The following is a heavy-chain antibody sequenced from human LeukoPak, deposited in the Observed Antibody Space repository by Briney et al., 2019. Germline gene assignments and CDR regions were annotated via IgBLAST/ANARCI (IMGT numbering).Heavy chain of an antibody. J-gene: IGHJ3*02. D-gene: IGHD1-26*01. Sequence: GESLKISCQGSGYSFTSYWIGWVRQMPGKGLEWMGIMYPGDSETRYSPSFRSQVTISADKSISTAYLQWSSLKASDTAMYYCATTLYSGIYGDAFDIWGQGTMVTVSS. V-gene: IGHV5-51*03. CDR2: MYPGDSET. CDR1: GYSFTSYW. CDR3: ATTLYSGIYGDAFDI.